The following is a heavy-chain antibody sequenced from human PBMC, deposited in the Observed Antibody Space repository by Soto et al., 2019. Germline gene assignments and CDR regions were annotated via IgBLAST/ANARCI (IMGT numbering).Heavy chain of an antibody. CDR1: GGTFSSYA. CDR2: IIPIFGTA. Sequence: ASVKVSCKASGGTFSSYAISWVRQAPGQGLEWMGGIIPIFGTANYAQKFQGRVTITADKSTSTAYMELSRLRSDDTAVYYCARQGSGSNWLDPWGQGTLVTVSS. D-gene: IGHD3-10*01. CDR3: ARQGSGSNWLDP. V-gene: IGHV1-69*06. J-gene: IGHJ5*02.